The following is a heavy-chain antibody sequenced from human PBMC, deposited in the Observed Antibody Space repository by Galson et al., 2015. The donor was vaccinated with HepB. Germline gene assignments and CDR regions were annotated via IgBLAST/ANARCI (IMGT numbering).Heavy chain of an antibody. V-gene: IGHV4-61*08. J-gene: IGHJ6*02. CDR3: ARGPDIVVVPAARYYYGMDV. D-gene: IGHD2-2*01. CDR1: GGSISSGGYY. Sequence: ETLSLTCTVSGGSISSGGYYWSWIRQHPGKGLEWIGYIYYSGSTNYNPSLKSRVTISVDTSKNQFSLKLSSVTAANTAVYYCARGPDIVVVPAARYYYGMDVWGQGTTVTVSS. CDR2: IYYSGST.